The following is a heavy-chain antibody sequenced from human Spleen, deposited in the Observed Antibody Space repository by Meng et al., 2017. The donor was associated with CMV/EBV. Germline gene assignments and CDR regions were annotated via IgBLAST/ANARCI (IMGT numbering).Heavy chain of an antibody. Sequence: LSLTCAASGFTVSSNYMSWVRQAPGKGLEWVSVIYSGGSTYYADSVKGRFTISRDNSKNTLYLQMNSLRAEDTAVYYCARDKDFWSGLDCWGQGTLVTVSS. D-gene: IGHD3-3*01. V-gene: IGHV3-53*01. J-gene: IGHJ4*02. CDR2: IYSGGST. CDR1: GFTVSSNY. CDR3: ARDKDFWSGLDC.